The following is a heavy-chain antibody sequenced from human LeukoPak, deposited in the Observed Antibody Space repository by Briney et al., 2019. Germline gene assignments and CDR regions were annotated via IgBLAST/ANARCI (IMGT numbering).Heavy chain of an antibody. D-gene: IGHD3-22*01. CDR1: GGTFSSYA. CDR2: IIPILGIA. V-gene: IGHV1-69*04. J-gene: IGHJ4*02. CDR3: ARSHYYDSSGYYGHFDY. Sequence: ASVKVSCKASGGTFSSYAISWVRQAPGQGLEWMGRIIPILGIANYAQKFQGRVTITADKSTSTAYMELSSLRSEDTAVYYCARSHYYDSSGYYGHFDYWGQGTLVTVSS.